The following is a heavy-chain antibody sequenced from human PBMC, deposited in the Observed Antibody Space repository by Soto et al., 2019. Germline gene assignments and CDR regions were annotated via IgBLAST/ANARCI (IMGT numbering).Heavy chain of an antibody. CDR3: ARGRYGDY. CDR1: GYTFTSYD. V-gene: IGHV1-18*01. D-gene: IGHD1-1*01. CDR2: ISAHNGNT. Sequence: QVQLVQSGAEVKKPGASVKVSCKASGYTFTSYDINWVRQAPGQGLEWMGWISAHNGNTDYTQKLQGRVIVTRDTSTSTAYMELRSLRSDDTAVYYCARGRYGDYWGQGALVTVSS. J-gene: IGHJ4*02.